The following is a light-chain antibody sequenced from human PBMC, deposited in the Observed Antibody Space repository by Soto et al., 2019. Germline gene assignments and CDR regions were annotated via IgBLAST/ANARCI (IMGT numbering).Light chain of an antibody. CDR1: QSVRSSY. V-gene: IGKV3-20*01. CDR2: GAS. CDR3: QQYGSSPS. Sequence: EIVLTQSPGTLSLSPGERVTLSCRASQSVRSSYLAWYQQKPGQAPSLLIYGASNRATGFADRFSGSGSGTDFTLTISRLESEDFAVYYCQQYGSSPSFGGGTKVEIK. J-gene: IGKJ4*01.